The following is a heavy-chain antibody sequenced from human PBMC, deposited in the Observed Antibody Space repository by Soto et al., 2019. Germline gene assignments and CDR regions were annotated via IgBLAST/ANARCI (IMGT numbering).Heavy chain of an antibody. CDR1: GFTFSNHW. Sequence: GGSLRLSCAASGFTFSNHWMHWVRQAPGEGLVWVSQISGDARSATYADSVRGRFTISRDNAKNTLCLQMNSLSAEDTAIYHCTRGGPLNALDVWGQGTSVTVSS. D-gene: IGHD3-10*01. CDR2: ISGDARSA. CDR3: TRGGPLNALDV. V-gene: IGHV3-74*01. J-gene: IGHJ6*02.